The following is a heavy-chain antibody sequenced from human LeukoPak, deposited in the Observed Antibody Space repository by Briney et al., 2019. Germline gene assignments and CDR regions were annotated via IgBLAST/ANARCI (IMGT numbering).Heavy chain of an antibody. D-gene: IGHD6-19*01. CDR2: IYYSGST. CDR3: ARTDSSGWYGGGY. V-gene: IGHV4-59*01. CDR1: GGSISSYY. Sequence: PSETLSLTCTVSGGSISSYYWSWIRQPPGKGLEWIGYIYYSGSTNDNPSLKSRVTISVDTSKNQFSLKLSSVTAADTAVYYCARTDSSGWYGGGYWGQGTLVTVSS. J-gene: IGHJ4*02.